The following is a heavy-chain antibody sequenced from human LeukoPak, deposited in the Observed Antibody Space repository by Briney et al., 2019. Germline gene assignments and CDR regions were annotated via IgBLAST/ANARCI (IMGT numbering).Heavy chain of an antibody. D-gene: IGHD3-22*01. V-gene: IGHV3-21*01. J-gene: IGHJ4*02. CDR1: GFTFSTYS. CDR3: AKDAQYQYYYDSSGDGTDFDY. CDR2: ITRSSYI. Sequence: GGSLRLSCAASGFTFSTYSMNWVRQAPGKGLEWVSSITRSSYIYYADSVKGRFTISRDNAKNSLYLQMNSLRAEDTAVYYCAKDAQYQYYYDSSGDGTDFDYWGQGTLVTVSS.